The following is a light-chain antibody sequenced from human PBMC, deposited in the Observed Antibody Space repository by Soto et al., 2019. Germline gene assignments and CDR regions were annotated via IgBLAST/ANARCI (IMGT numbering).Light chain of an antibody. V-gene: IGKV3-15*01. CDR1: QSVSSK. CDR3: QQYDDWPLT. CDR2: GAS. J-gene: IGKJ1*01. Sequence: EIVMTQSPATLSVSPGERATLSCRASQSVSSKLAWYQQKPGQAPRLLIYGASSRATGIPARFSGSASGTDFTLTISSLQSEDFAVYYCQQYDDWPLTFGQVTKVEIK.